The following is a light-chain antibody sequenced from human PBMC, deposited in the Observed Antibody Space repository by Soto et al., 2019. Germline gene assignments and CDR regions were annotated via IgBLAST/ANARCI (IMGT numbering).Light chain of an antibody. CDR1: QSVSSSF. CDR2: GAS. Sequence: EIVLTQSPGTLSLSPGGRATLSCRASQSVSSSFLAWYQKKPGQTPRLLIYGASSRATGIPDRFSGRGSGTDFGLTISRLEPEDFAVYYCQQYGDSPTFGGGTKVDIK. CDR3: QQYGDSPT. V-gene: IGKV3-20*01. J-gene: IGKJ4*01.